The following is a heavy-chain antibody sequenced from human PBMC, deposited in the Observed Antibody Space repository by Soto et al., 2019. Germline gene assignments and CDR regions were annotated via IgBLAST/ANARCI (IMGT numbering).Heavy chain of an antibody. Sequence: GASVKVSCKASGGTFSSYAISWVLQAPGQGLEWMGGIIPIFGTANYAQKFQDRVTITADESTSTAYMELSSLRSEDTAVYYCARDQGMVRGEYYYGMDVWGQGTTVTVSS. V-gene: IGHV1-69*13. CDR3: ARDQGMVRGEYYYGMDV. CDR2: IIPIFGTA. CDR1: GGTFSSYA. J-gene: IGHJ6*02. D-gene: IGHD3-10*01.